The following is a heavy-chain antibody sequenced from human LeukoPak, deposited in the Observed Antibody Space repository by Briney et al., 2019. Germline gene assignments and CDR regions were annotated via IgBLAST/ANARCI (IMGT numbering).Heavy chain of an antibody. Sequence: GASVTVSCKASGGTFTIYAISWVRQAPGQGLEWMGGIIPIFGTANYAQKFQGRVTITADKSTSTAYMELSSLRSEDTAVYYCARVWERSDFDYWGQGTLVTVSS. CDR3: ARVWERSDFDY. CDR2: IIPIFGTA. J-gene: IGHJ4*02. D-gene: IGHD1-26*01. CDR1: GGTFTIYA. V-gene: IGHV1-69*06.